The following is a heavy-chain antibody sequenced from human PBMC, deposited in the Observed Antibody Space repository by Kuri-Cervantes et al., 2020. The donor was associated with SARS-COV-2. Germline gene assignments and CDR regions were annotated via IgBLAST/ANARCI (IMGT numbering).Heavy chain of an antibody. CDR2: LNFDTSRR. V-gene: IGHV3-30*02. D-gene: IGHD6-13*01. CDR3: VKEEAAGSVGGLQT. Sequence: GESLKISCAASGFTFSSYGMHWVRQAPGKGLEWVALLNFDTSRRFYGDSAKGRFTISRDNSKNTVDLQMNNLGPDDTAVYYCVKEEAAGSVGGLQTWGQGTMVTVSS. J-gene: IGHJ3*01. CDR1: GFTFSSYG.